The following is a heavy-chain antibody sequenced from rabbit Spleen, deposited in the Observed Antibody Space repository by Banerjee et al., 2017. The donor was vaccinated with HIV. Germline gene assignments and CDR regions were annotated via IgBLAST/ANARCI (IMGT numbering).Heavy chain of an antibody. CDR3: ARDTVYASYAGFGHATLHYFDL. CDR1: GFVLGNYYY. J-gene: IGHJ4*01. D-gene: IGHD4-2*01. V-gene: IGHV1S45*01. CDR2: IYPTSGSA. Sequence: QEQLEESGGGLVKPEGSLTLTCTASGFVLGNYYYMCWVRQPPGKGLEWIACIYPTSGSAYYASWAKGRFTISKTSSTTVTLQMTSLTAADTATYFCARDTVYASYAGFGHATLHYFDLWGPGTLVTVS.